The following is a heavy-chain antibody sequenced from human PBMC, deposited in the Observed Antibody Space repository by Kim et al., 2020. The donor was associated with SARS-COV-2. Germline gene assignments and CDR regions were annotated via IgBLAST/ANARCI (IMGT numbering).Heavy chain of an antibody. D-gene: IGHD3-10*01. CDR2: VYYTGDT. Sequence: SETLSLTCTVSGGSISTAFYWGWIRQPPGKGLEWIGSVYYTGDTYYSPSLKGRVTIYVDTSKNQFSLDVNSVTAADTAMYYCAIPSSRFGDYALWGQGTL. J-gene: IGHJ4*02. V-gene: IGHV4-39*01. CDR1: GGSISTAFY. CDR3: AIPSSRFGDYAL.